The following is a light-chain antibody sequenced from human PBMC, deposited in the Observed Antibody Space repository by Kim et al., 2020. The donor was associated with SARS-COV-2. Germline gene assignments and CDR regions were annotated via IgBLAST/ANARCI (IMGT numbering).Light chain of an antibody. CDR2: GAS. V-gene: IGKV3-20*01. J-gene: IGKJ3*01. Sequence: LSPGERATLSCRASQSISLNYLAWYQQQPGQAPRLLISGASSRATGIPDRFSGSGSGTDFTLTISRLEPEDFAVYYCQYYHSSPLFGPGTKVDIK. CDR1: QSISLNY. CDR3: QYYHSSPL.